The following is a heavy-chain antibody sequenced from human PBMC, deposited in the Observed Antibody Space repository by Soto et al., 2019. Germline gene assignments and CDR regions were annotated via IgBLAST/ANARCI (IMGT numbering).Heavy chain of an antibody. CDR3: ARGGYSGCDSLYY. Sequence: PGGSLRLSCAASGFTFSDHYMDCVRQAPGKGLEWVGRSKNNVNSYTTEYAASVKGRFTFSRDDSKNSLDVQMNSLKTEDTAVYYCARGGYSGCDSLYYWGQGTLVTVYS. CDR2: SKNNVNSYTT. V-gene: IGHV3-72*01. D-gene: IGHD5-12*01. CDR1: GFTFSDHY. J-gene: IGHJ4*02.